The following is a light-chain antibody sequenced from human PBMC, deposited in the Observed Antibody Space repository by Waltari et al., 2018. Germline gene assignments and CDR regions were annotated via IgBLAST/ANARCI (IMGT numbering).Light chain of an antibody. CDR3: SSYTSSSTGV. V-gene: IGLV2-14*01. J-gene: IGLJ2*01. CDR1: SSDVGGXNY. CDR2: EVS. Sequence: XSALTQPAXVSGSPGXSITISCTGTSSDVGGXNYVSWYQQHPGKAPKLMIYEVSNRPSGVXXRFXGSKSGNTASLTISGXQAEDEAXXYCSSYTSSSTGVFGGXTXLTVL.